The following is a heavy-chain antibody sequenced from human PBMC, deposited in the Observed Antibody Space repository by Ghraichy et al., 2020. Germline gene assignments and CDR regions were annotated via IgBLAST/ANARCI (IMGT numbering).Heavy chain of an antibody. D-gene: IGHD4-17*01. CDR3: TIEDGVSGGAFHI. V-gene: IGHV3-15*01. Sequence: GGSPRLSCAASGFTFSNAWMTWVRQAPGKGLEWVGRIKSKTKGGTTDYAAPVKGRFSISREDSKSTVHLQMSSLKTEDTAVYYCTIEDGVSGGAFHIWGQGTMVTVSS. CDR2: IKSKTKGGTT. J-gene: IGHJ3*02. CDR1: GFTFSNAW.